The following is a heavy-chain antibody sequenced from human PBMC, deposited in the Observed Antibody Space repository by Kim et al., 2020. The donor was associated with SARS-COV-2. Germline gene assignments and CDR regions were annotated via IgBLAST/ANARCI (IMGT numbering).Heavy chain of an antibody. J-gene: IGHJ4*02. V-gene: IGHV3-30*01. CDR3: ARVDGYSSSSDPDY. D-gene: IGHD6-6*01. Sequence: ADSVKCRFTISRDNSKNTLYLQMNSLRAEDTAVYYCARVDGYSSSSDPDYWGQGTLVTVSS.